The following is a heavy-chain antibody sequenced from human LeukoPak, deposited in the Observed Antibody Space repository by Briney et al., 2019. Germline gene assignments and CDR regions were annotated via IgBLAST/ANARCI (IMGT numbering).Heavy chain of an antibody. D-gene: IGHD3-10*01. J-gene: IGHJ4*02. V-gene: IGHV3-7*04. CDR2: IKQDGSEK. CDR3: ARDLYGSGSYDY. CDR1: GLTFTSYW. Sequence: GGSLRLSCAASGLTFTSYWMTWVRQAPGEGLEWVANIKQDGSEKYYVDSVKGRFTISRDNAKNSLYLQMNSLRAEDTAVYYCARDLYGSGSYDYWGQGTLVTVSS.